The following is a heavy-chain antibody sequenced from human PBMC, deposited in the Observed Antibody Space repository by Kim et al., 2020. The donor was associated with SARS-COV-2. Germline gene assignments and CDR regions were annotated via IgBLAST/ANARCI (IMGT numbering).Heavy chain of an antibody. Sequence: SETLSLTCNVSGGSISSGGYYWSWIRQHPGTGLEWIGYIYYSGSTYYNPSLKSRVTMSVDTSKNQFSLKLNSVTAADTAIYYCASSPGGYYYDYWGQGTLVTVSS. J-gene: IGHJ4*02. D-gene: IGHD3-22*01. CDR3: ASSPGGYYYDY. CDR1: GGSISSGGYY. V-gene: IGHV4-31*03. CDR2: IYYSGST.